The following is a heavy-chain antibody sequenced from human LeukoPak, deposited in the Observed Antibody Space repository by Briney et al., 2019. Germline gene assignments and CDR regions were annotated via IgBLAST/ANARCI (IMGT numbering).Heavy chain of an antibody. CDR2: ISSSSSTI. J-gene: IGHJ5*02. V-gene: IGHV3-48*01. D-gene: IGHD4-23*01. Sequence: GGSLRLSCAASGFTFSSYSMNWVRQAPGKGLEWVSYISSSSSTIYYADSVKGRFTISRDNAKNSLYLQMNSLRAEDTAVYYCARDRRYRGHGVNWFDPWGQGTLVTVSS. CDR3: ARDRRYRGHGVNWFDP. CDR1: GFTFSSYS.